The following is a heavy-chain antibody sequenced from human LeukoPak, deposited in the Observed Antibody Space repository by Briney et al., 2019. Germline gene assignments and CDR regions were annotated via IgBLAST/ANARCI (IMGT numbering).Heavy chain of an antibody. CDR1: GFTFSSYA. J-gene: IGHJ4*02. Sequence: GGSLRLSCAASGFTFSSYAMSWVRQAPGKGLEWVSAISGSGGSTHYADSVKGRFTISRDNSKNTLYLQVNSLRAEDTAVYYCAKDQQVLRYFDWSMGDYFDYWGQGTLVTVSS. V-gene: IGHV3-23*01. CDR2: ISGSGGST. CDR3: AKDQQVLRYFDWSMGDYFDY. D-gene: IGHD3-9*01.